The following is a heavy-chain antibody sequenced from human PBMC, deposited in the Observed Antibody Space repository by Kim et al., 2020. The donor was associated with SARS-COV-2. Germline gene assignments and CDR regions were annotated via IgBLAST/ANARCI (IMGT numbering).Heavy chain of an antibody. V-gene: IGHV3-74*01. Sequence: GGSLRLSCAASGFTFSSYWMHWVRQAPGKGLVWVSRINSNGSCTNYADSVKGRFTISRDNAKNTLYLQMNSLRAEDTAVYYCARDWPALSIYLDYWGQGTLVTVSS. CDR3: ARDWPALSIYLDY. J-gene: IGHJ4*02. CDR2: INSNGSCT. CDR1: GFTFSSYW. D-gene: IGHD2-2*01.